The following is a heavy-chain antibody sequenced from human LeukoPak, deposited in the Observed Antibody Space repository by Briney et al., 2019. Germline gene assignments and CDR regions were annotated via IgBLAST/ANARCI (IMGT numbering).Heavy chain of an antibody. J-gene: IGHJ3*02. CDR3: ARPRRSIAVAGTEWGAFDI. Sequence: PSETLSLTCAVYGGSFSGYYWSWIRQPPGKGLEWIGYIYYSGSTNYNPSLKSRVTISVDTSKNQFSLKLSSVTAADTAVYYCARPRRSIAVAGTEWGAFDIWGQGTMVTVSS. CDR1: GGSFSGYY. D-gene: IGHD6-19*01. CDR2: IYYSGST. V-gene: IGHV4-59*01.